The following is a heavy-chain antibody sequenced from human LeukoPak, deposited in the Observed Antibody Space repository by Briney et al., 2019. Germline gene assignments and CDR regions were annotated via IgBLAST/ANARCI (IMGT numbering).Heavy chain of an antibody. V-gene: IGHV1-2*02. J-gene: IGHJ2*01. Sequence: GASVNVSCKASVYTFTDYYIHWVRQAPGQGLEWMGWINPNSGGTDYAQKFQGRVTMTRDTSITTAYMELSSLRSDDTAVYYCAIQPWGSGNNWYFDLWGRGTLVTVSS. D-gene: IGHD7-27*01. CDR1: VYTFTDYY. CDR3: AIQPWGSGNNWYFDL. CDR2: INPNSGGT.